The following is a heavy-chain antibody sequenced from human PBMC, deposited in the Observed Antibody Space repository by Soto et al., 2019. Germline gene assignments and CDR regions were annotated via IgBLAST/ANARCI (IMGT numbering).Heavy chain of an antibody. CDR2: ISGSGGST. CDR1: GFTFSSYA. J-gene: IGHJ4*02. CDR3: AKDRSVDIVARTGRYYFDY. D-gene: IGHD5-12*01. V-gene: IGHV3-23*01. Sequence: GGSLRLSCAASGFTFSSYAMSWVRQAPGKGLEWVSAISGSGGSTYYADSVKGRFTISRDNSKNTLYLQMNSLRAEDTAVYYCAKDRSVDIVARTGRYYFDYWGQGTLVTVSS.